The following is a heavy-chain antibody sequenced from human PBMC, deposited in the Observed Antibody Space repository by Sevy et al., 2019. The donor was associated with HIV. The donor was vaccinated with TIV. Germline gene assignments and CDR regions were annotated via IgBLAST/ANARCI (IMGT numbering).Heavy chain of an antibody. D-gene: IGHD3-22*01. CDR3: AKDLSDSSGYFHYFDY. V-gene: IGHV3-23*01. J-gene: IGHJ4*02. CDR1: GFTFSSYA. CDR2: ISGSGGST. Sequence: GGSLRLSCAASGFTFSSYAMSWVRQAPGKGLERVSAISGSGGSTYYADSVKGRFTISRDNSKNTLYLQMNSLRAEDTAVYYCAKDLSDSSGYFHYFDYWGQGTLVTVSS.